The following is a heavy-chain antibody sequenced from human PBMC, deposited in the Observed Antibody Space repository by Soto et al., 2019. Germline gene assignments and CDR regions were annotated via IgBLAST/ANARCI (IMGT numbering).Heavy chain of an antibody. CDR3: ARGSSGLFDY. CDR1: CGSISRGAYY. J-gene: IGHJ4*02. V-gene: IGHV4-30-4*01. Sequence: SETLSPPCTVSCGSISRGAYYWSWIRQPPGKGLEWIGYIYYSGSTYYNPSLKSRVTISVDTSKNQFSLKLSSVTAADTAVYYCARGSSGLFDYWGQGTLVTVSS. CDR2: IYYSGST. D-gene: IGHD3-3*01.